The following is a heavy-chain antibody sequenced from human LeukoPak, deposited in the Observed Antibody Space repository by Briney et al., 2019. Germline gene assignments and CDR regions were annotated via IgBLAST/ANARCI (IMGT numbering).Heavy chain of an antibody. V-gene: IGHV4-59*08. CDR2: IYYSGST. D-gene: IGHD3-16*01. CDR1: GGSISSYY. J-gene: IGHJ4*02. Sequence: SETLSLTCTVSGGSISSYYWSWIRRPPGKGLEWIGYIYYSGSTNYNPSLKSRVTISVDTSKNQFSLKLSSVTAADTAVYYCARVAGDNSLDYWGQGTLVTVSS. CDR3: ARVAGDNSLDY.